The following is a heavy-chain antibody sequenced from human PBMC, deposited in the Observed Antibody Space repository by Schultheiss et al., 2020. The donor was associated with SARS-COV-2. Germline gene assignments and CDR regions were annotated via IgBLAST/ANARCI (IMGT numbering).Heavy chain of an antibody. CDR3: ARDLRYSSNYFDY. CDR1: GGSISSYY. Sequence: SETLSLTCTVSGGSISSYYWSWIRQPPGKGLEWIGEINHSGSTNYNPSLKSRVTISVDTSKNQFSLKLSSVTAADTAVYYCARDLRYSSNYFDYWGQGTLVTVSS. J-gene: IGHJ4*02. CDR2: INHSGST. V-gene: IGHV4-59*12. D-gene: IGHD5-18*01.